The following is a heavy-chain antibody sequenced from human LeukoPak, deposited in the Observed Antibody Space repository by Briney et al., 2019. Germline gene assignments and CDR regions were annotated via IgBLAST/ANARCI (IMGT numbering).Heavy chain of an antibody. V-gene: IGHV3-53*01. Sequence: GGSLRLSCAASGFTFSDYYISWIRQAPGKGLEWVSVIYSGGSTYYADAVKGRFTISRDNSKNTLYPQMNSLRAEDTAVYYCARDTVTTFRFRDYYYYGMDVWGQGTTVTVSS. J-gene: IGHJ6*02. CDR1: GFTFSDYY. CDR3: ARDTVTTFRFRDYYYYGMDV. D-gene: IGHD4-17*01. CDR2: IYSGGST.